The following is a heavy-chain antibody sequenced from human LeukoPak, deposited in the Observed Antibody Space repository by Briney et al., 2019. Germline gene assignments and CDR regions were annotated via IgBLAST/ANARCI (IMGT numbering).Heavy chain of an antibody. D-gene: IGHD5-18*01. CDR1: GLTFSRYW. CDR3: ARDGYRYAY. CDR2: IKEDGSEK. J-gene: IGHJ4*02. V-gene: IGHV3-7*04. Sequence: GGSLRLSCAASGLTFSRYWMSWVRQAPGKGLEWVANIKEDGSEKYYVDSVKGRFSISRDNAKNSLDLQMNSLRVEDTAVYYCARDGYRYAYWGQGTLVTVSS.